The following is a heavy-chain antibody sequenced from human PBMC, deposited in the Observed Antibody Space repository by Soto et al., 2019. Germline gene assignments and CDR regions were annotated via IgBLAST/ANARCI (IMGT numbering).Heavy chain of an antibody. Sequence: ASVKVSCKASGGTFSSYAISWVRQAPGQGLEWMGGIIPIFGTANYAQKFQGRVTITADESTSTAYMELSSLRSEDTAVYYCARMGAVAGRSIDYWGQGTLVTVSS. CDR1: GGTFSSYA. CDR3: ARMGAVAGRSIDY. V-gene: IGHV1-69*13. J-gene: IGHJ4*02. CDR2: IIPIFGTA. D-gene: IGHD6-19*01.